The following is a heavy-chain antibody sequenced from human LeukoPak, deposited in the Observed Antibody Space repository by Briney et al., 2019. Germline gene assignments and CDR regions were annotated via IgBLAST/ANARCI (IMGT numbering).Heavy chain of an antibody. CDR2: ISTYNGNT. J-gene: IGHJ4*02. CDR1: GYNFDRYG. V-gene: IGHV1-18*04. Sequence: ASVKVSCKGSGYNFDRYGVNWVRQAPGQGLEWVGWISTYNGNTFYAQKFEGRVSMATDTSTNTVYMDLRSLRSDDTAVYYCARDLEHCRNIICSNSAYWGQGTLVTVSS. CDR3: ARDLEHCRNIICSNSAY. D-gene: IGHD2-2*01.